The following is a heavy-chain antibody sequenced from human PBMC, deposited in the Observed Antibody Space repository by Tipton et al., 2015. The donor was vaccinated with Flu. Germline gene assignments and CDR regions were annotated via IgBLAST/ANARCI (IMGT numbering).Heavy chain of an antibody. CDR1: GGSISSYY. CDR3: AKSGSYLEYLQH. Sequence: GLVKPSETLSLTCTVSGGSISSYYWSWIRQPAGKGLEWIGRIYTSGSTNYNPSLKSRVTVSVDTSKNQFSLKLTSVSAADTAAYYCAKSGSYLEYLQHWGQGTLVTVSS. D-gene: IGHD1-26*01. J-gene: IGHJ1*01. V-gene: IGHV4-4*07. CDR2: IYTSGST.